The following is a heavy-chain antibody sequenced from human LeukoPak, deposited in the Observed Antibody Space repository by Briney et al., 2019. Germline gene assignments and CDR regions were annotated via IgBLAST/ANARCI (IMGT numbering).Heavy chain of an antibody. Sequence: NTSETLSLTCTVSGGSISSSSYYWGWIRQPPGKGLEWIGSIYYSGSTYYNPSLKSRVTISVDTSKNQFSLKLSSVTAADTAVYYCARDQSSGWYWFDPWGQGTLVTVSS. CDR1: GGSISSSSYY. CDR3: ARDQSSGWYWFDP. CDR2: IYYSGST. V-gene: IGHV4-39*07. D-gene: IGHD6-19*01. J-gene: IGHJ5*02.